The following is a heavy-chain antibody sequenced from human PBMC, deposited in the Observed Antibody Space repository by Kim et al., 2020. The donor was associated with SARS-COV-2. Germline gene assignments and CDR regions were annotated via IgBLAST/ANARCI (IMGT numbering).Heavy chain of an antibody. D-gene: IGHD6-19*01. J-gene: IGHJ4*02. CDR2: IWYDGSNK. CDR3: AKVRSPSSGWSFYYFDY. V-gene: IGHV3-33*06. CDR1: GFTFSSYA. Sequence: GGSLRLSCAASGFTFSSYAMHWVRQAPGKGLEWVAVIWYDGSNKYYADSVKGRFTISRDNSKNTLYLQMNSLRAEDTAVYYCAKVRSPSSGWSFYYFDYWGQGTLVTVSS.